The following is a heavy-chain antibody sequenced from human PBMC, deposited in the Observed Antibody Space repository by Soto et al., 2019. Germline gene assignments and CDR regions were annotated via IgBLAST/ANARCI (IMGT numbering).Heavy chain of an antibody. Sequence: PGGSLRLSCAGSGFTFSSDAMHWIRQAPGEGLEWVAVISYDGSNKYYADSVKGRFTISRDNSKNTLYLQMNSLRAEDTAVYYCARDRNAIAVAGSAFDIWGQGTMVTVSS. V-gene: IGHV3-30-3*01. J-gene: IGHJ3*02. CDR3: ARDRNAIAVAGSAFDI. CDR2: ISYDGSNK. CDR1: GFTFSSDA. D-gene: IGHD6-19*01.